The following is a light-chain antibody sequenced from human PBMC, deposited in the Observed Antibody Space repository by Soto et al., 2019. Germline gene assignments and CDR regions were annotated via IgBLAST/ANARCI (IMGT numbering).Light chain of an antibody. Sequence: DIQLTQSPSVLSASVGDRVTITCRASQGINSYLAWYQQKPGKVPKLLIYAASTLHSGVLSRFSGSGSGTEVTLTISSLQPEDFATYYCQQLNSYPRTFGQGTKGEIK. CDR1: QGINSY. CDR3: QQLNSYPRT. J-gene: IGKJ1*01. CDR2: AAS. V-gene: IGKV1-9*01.